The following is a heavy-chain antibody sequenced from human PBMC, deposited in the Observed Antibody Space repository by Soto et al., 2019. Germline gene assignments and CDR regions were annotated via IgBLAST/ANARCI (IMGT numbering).Heavy chain of an antibody. CDR1: GGSFSGYY. Sequence: SETLSLTCAVYGGSFSGYYWSWIRQPPGKGLEWIGEINHSGSTNYNPSLKSRVTISVDTSKNQFSLKLSSVTAADTAVYYCARRGYDFWSGYSNYNWFDPWGQGTLVTVSS. J-gene: IGHJ5*02. CDR3: ARRGYDFWSGYSNYNWFDP. D-gene: IGHD3-3*01. CDR2: INHSGST. V-gene: IGHV4-34*01.